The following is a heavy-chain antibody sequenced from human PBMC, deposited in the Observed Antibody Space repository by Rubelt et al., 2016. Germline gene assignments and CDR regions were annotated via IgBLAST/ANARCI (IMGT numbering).Heavy chain of an antibody. D-gene: IGHD2-15*01. CDR2: ISGSGGST. J-gene: IGHJ4*02. Sequence: GLEWVSAISGSGGSTYYADSVKGRFTISRDNAKNSLYLQMNSLRAEDTAVYYCAKVGHSTPWAAATDYWGQGTLVTVSS. CDR3: AKVGHSTPWAAATDY. V-gene: IGHV3-23*01.